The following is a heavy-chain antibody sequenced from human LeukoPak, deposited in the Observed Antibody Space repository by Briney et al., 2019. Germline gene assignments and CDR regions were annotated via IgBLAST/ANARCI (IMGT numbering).Heavy chain of an antibody. CDR2: ISDSGST. CDR3: ARYDYGDCWFNP. V-gene: IGHV4-59*01. Sequence: SETLSLTCTVSGGSMNNYYWSWIRQAPGKGLEWIGYISDSGSTNYNPSLRSRVTISVDTSKNQFSLKLSSVTAADTALYYCARYDYGDCWFNPWGQGTLVTVSS. J-gene: IGHJ5*02. D-gene: IGHD4-17*01. CDR1: GGSMNNYY.